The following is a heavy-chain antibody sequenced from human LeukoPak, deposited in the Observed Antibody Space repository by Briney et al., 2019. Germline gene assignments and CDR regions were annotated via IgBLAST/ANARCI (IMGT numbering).Heavy chain of an antibody. CDR1: GYTFTGYY. J-gene: IGHJ5*02. CDR3: AREVELVAATVSGWFDP. Sequence: GASVKVSCKASGYTFTGYYMHWVQQAPGQGLEWMGWINPNSGGTNYAQKFQGRVTMTRDTSISTAYMELSRLRSDDTAVYYCAREVELVAATVSGWFDPWGQGTLVTVSS. V-gene: IGHV1-2*02. CDR2: INPNSGGT. D-gene: IGHD2-15*01.